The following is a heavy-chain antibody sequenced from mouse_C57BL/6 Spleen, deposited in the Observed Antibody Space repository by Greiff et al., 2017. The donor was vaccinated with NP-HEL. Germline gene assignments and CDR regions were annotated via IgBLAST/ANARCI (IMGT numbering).Heavy chain of an antibody. V-gene: IGHV1-26*01. Sequence: EVQLQQSGPELVKPGASVKISCKASGYTFTDYYMNWVKQSHGKSLEWIGDINPNNGGTSYNQKFKGKATLTVDKSSSTAYMELRSLTSEDSAVYYCARGWDWFAYWGHGTLVTVSA. D-gene: IGHD3-3*01. J-gene: IGHJ3*01. CDR3: ARGWDWFAY. CDR2: INPNNGGT. CDR1: GYTFTDYY.